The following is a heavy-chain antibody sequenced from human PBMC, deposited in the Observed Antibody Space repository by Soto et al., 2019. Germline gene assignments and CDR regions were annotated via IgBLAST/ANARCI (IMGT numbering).Heavy chain of an antibody. CDR1: GYTFSTFP. Sequence: GASVKVSCKASGYTFSTFPMHWVRQAPGQNLEWMGWINAANGDTGYSQNFQGRVTLTRDTTASTAYMELSGLTSEDTAVYFCARKDYYGSGTYHFDYWGQGTLVTVSS. J-gene: IGHJ4*02. D-gene: IGHD3-10*01. CDR3: ARKDYYGSGTYHFDY. CDR2: INAANGDT. V-gene: IGHV1-3*01.